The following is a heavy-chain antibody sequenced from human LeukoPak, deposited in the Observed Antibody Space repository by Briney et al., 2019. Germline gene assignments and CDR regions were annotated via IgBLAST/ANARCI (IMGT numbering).Heavy chain of an antibody. V-gene: IGHV3-7*04. CDR1: GFTFTTYW. CDR3: ARANYYDSSPSF. J-gene: IGHJ4*02. D-gene: IGHD3-22*01. Sequence: GGSLRLSCAASGFTFTTYWMTWVRQAPEKGLEWVANIKQDGSEKYYVDSVKGRFTISRDNAKNSLYLQMNSLRAEDTAVYYCARANYYDSSPSFWGQGTLVTVSS. CDR2: IKQDGSEK.